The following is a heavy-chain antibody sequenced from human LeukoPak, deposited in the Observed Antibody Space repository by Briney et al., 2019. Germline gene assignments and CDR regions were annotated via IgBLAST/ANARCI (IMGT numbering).Heavy chain of an antibody. CDR3: ARAAFKYSPFDY. D-gene: IGHD6-6*01. Sequence: SETLSLTCTVSGGSISSYHWSWIRQPPGKGLEWIGYIYYSGSTNYNPSLKSRVTISVDTSKNQFSLKLSSVTAADTAVYYCARAAFKYSPFDYWGQGTLVTVSS. CDR2: IYYSGST. J-gene: IGHJ4*02. CDR1: GGSISSYH. V-gene: IGHV4-59*01.